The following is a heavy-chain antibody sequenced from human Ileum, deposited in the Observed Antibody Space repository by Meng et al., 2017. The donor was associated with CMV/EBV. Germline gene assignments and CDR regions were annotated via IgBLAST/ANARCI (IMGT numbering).Heavy chain of an antibody. CDR2: IKEDGTER. D-gene: IGHD2-8*02. J-gene: IGHJ5*02. CDR3: VRDGGYWLYDL. CDR1: GFTFSRHW. Sequence: GESLKISCAASGFTFSRHWMRWVRQAPGKRPEWVASIKEDGTERNYGGSVKGRFTISRDNAKKLLYLQMSSLGVEDTAVYYCVRDGGYWLYDLWGQGSLVTVSS. V-gene: IGHV3-7*01.